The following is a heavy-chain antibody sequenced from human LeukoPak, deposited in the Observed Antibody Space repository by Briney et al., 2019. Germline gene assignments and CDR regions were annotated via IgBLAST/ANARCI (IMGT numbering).Heavy chain of an antibody. V-gene: IGHV1-69*01. CDR1: GGTFSSYA. CDR3: ARFFMAAAGTKPIDY. D-gene: IGHD6-13*01. CDR2: IIPIFGTA. Sequence: PVKVPCKASGGTFSSYAISWVRQAPGQGLEWMGWIIPIFGTANYAQKFQGRVTITADESTSTAYMELSSLRSEDTAVYYRARFFMAAAGTKPIDYWGQGTLVTVSS. J-gene: IGHJ4*02.